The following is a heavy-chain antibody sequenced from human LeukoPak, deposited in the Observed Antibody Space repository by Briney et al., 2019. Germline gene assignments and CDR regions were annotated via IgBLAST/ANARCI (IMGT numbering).Heavy chain of an antibody. CDR2: IWYDGSNK. Sequence: PGRSLRLSCAASGFTFSSYAMHWVRQAPGKGLEWVAVIWYDGSNKYYADSVKGRFTISRDNSKNTLYLQMNSLRAEDTAVYYCARDQGIAAAAYYYYYGMDVWGQGTTVTVSS. V-gene: IGHV3-33*08. CDR3: ARDQGIAAAAYYYYYGMDV. D-gene: IGHD6-13*01. J-gene: IGHJ6*02. CDR1: GFTFSSYA.